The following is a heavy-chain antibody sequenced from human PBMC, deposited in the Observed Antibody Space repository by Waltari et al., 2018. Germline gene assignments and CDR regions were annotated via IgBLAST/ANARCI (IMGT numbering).Heavy chain of an antibody. D-gene: IGHD6-19*01. CDR3: ARDLSGRGYYYGMDV. CDR1: GFPFSSYA. J-gene: IGHJ6*02. V-gene: IGHV3-30-3*01. Sequence: QVQLVESGGGVVQPGRSLRLSLAASGFPFSSYAMHWVRQAPGKGLEWVAVISYDGSNKYYADSVKGRFTISRDNFKNTLYLQMNSLRAEDTAVYYCARDLSGRGYYYGMDVWGQGTTVTVSS. CDR2: ISYDGSNK.